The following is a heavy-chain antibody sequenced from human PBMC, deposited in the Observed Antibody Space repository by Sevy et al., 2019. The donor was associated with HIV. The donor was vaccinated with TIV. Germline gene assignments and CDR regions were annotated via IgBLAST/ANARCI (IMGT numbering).Heavy chain of an antibody. Sequence: GGSLRLSCAASGFTFSFYDMHWVRQATGKGLEWVSGFGIAGDAYYAGSVKGRFTISRDTAKHSLYLQMNSLRAGDTAVYYCARKSTSFSHSDYWGQGTLVTVSS. D-gene: IGHD2-2*01. CDR2: FGIAGDA. J-gene: IGHJ4*02. CDR1: GFTFSFYD. V-gene: IGHV3-13*01. CDR3: ARKSTSFSHSDY.